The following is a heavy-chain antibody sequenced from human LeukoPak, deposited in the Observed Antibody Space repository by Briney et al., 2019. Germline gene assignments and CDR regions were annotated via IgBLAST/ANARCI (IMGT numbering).Heavy chain of an antibody. CDR2: IKSKPDGGAT. CDR1: GFTFSNYA. D-gene: IGHD1/OR15-1a*01. V-gene: IGHV3-15*01. J-gene: IGHJ4*02. CDR3: SSGTLNRDSLGN. Sequence: GGSLRLSCAASGFTFSNYAMHWVRQAPGKGLEWVGRIKSKPDGGATDYAAPVKGRFTISRDESQNTVSLHMNSLKIEDTAVYYCSSGTLNRDSLGNWGQGTLVTVSS.